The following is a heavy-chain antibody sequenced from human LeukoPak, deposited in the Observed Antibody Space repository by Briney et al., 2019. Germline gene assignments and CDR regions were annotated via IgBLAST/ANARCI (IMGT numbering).Heavy chain of an antibody. CDR2: IIPIFGTA. CDR1: GGTFSSYA. J-gene: IGHJ6*03. CDR3: ATRRGGGGLGNYYYYYYYMDV. D-gene: IGHD2-15*01. V-gene: IGHV1-69*13. Sequence: SVKVSCKASGGTFSSYAISWVRQAPGQGLEWMGGIIPIFGTANYAQKFQGRVTITADESTSTAYMELSSLRSEDTAVYYCATRRGGGGLGNYYYYYYYMDVWGKGTTVTISS.